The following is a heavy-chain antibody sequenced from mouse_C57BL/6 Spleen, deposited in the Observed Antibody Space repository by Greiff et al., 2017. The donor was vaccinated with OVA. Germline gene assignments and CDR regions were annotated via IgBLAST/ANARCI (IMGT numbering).Heavy chain of an antibody. CDR2: ISYDGSN. V-gene: IGHV3-6*01. CDR1: GYSITSGYY. CDR3: ARGGITTVVRFDY. Sequence: EVQLQESGPGLVKPSQSLSLTCSVTGYSITSGYYWNWIRQFPGNKLEWMGYISYDGSNNYNPSLKNRISITRDTSKNQFFLKLNSVTTEDTATYYCARGGITTVVRFDYWGQGTTLTVSS. D-gene: IGHD1-1*01. J-gene: IGHJ2*01.